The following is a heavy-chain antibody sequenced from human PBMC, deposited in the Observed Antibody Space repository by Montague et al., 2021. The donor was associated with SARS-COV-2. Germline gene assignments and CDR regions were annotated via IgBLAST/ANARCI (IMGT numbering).Heavy chain of an antibody. Sequence: SQRLSCAASGSTFSSYSMNWVRQAPGKGLEWVSSISSSSSYIYYADSVKGRFTISRDNAKNSLYLQMNSLRAEDTAVYYCARGVRGSGTRSLWGQGTLVTVSS. V-gene: IGHV3-21*01. J-gene: IGHJ4*02. CDR3: ARGVRGSGTRSL. CDR2: ISSSSSYI. D-gene: IGHD2-2*01. CDR1: GSTFSSYS.